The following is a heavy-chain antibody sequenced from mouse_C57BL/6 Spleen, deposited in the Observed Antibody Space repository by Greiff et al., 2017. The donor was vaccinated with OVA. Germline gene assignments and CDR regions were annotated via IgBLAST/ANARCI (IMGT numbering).Heavy chain of an antibody. J-gene: IGHJ4*01. CDR1: GYSITSGYY. D-gene: IGHD1-1*01. V-gene: IGHV3-6*01. CDR3: AREDSSYMYYAMDY. CDR2: ISYDGSN. Sequence: VQLKQSGPGLVKPSQSLSLTCSVTGYSITSGYYWNWIRQFPGNKLEWMGYISYDGSNNYNPSLKNRISITRDTSKNQFFLKLNSVTTEDTATYYCAREDSSYMYYAMDYWGQGTSVTVSS.